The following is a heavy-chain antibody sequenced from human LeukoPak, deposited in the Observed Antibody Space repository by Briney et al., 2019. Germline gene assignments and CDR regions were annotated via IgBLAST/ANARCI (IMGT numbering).Heavy chain of an antibody. D-gene: IGHD3-22*01. Sequence: TGGSERLSCVTSGFTFSDYSIHWIRQAPGRGLEWVAVTLYDGSMQYYADSVKGRFIISRDNSKSTVYLQMNSLRPEDMALYYCARDPRGPTKYDRSDRDTFDHWGQGTQVTVSS. J-gene: IGHJ4*02. CDR3: ARDPRGPTKYDRSDRDTFDH. CDR1: GFTFSDYS. V-gene: IGHV3-30*06. CDR2: TLYDGSMQ.